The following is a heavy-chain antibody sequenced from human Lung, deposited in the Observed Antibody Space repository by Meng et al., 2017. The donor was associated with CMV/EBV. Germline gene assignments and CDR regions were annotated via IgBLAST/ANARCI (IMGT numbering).Heavy chain of an antibody. J-gene: IGHJ3*02. D-gene: IGHD1-26*01. Sequence: GESLKISCAGSGFIFSDHYIDWVRQAPGKGLEWVGRAANKANSYTTEYAASVKGRFTFSRDDSENSLYLQMNSLRSEDTAVYYCTRGHSGIHIYAFDIWGQGHXVTV. CDR1: GFIFSDHY. CDR3: TRGHSGIHIYAFDI. V-gene: IGHV3-72*01. CDR2: AANKANSYTT.